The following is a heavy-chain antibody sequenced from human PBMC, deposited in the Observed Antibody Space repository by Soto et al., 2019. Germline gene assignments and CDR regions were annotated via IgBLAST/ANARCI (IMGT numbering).Heavy chain of an antibody. V-gene: IGHV1-69*01. CDR2: IIPMYDSA. Sequence: QVQLVQSGAELKKPGSSVNVSCAASGGTFKTYTINWVRQAPGQGLEWIGQIIPMYDSANYAQRFQGRATISTGQSTNIAYTQLSGLRSEDTALYYCATWRTYSGSYCFDYWGQGTLVSVSS. CDR1: GGTFKTYT. D-gene: IGHD1-26*01. J-gene: IGHJ4*02. CDR3: ATWRTYSGSYCFDY.